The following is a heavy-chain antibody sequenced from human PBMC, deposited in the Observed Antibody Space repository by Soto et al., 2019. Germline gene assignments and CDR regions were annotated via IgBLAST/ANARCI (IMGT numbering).Heavy chain of an antibody. Sequence: PGGSLRLSCAASGFTFNSYAMSWVRQAPGKGLEYVSAISSNGGSTYYADSVKGRFTISRDNSKNTLYLQMSSLRAEDTAVYYCVKDMRGYSYGHTIDYWGQGTLVTVSS. J-gene: IGHJ4*02. V-gene: IGHV3-64D*08. CDR2: ISSNGGST. CDR3: VKDMRGYSYGHTIDY. CDR1: GFTFNSYA. D-gene: IGHD5-18*01.